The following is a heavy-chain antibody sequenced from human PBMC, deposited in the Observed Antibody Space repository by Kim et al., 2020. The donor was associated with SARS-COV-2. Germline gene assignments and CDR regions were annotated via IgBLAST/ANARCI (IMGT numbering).Heavy chain of an antibody. Sequence: SETLSLTCAVYGGSFSGYYWSWIRQPPGKGLEWIGEINHSGSTNYNPSLKSRVTISVDTSKNQFSLKLSSVTAADTAVYYCARGTRASPYWFDPRGQGTLVTVSS. CDR1: GGSFSGYY. J-gene: IGHJ5*02. D-gene: IGHD2-21*01. V-gene: IGHV4-34*01. CDR2: INHSGST. CDR3: ARGTRASPYWFDP.